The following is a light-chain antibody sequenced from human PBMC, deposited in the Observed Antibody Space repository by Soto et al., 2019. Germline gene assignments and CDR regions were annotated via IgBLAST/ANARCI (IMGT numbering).Light chain of an antibody. V-gene: IGLV2-14*01. CDR3: SSYTRSRARFYV. CDR1: SSDVGGYNY. J-gene: IGLJ1*01. Sequence: QSALTQPASVSGSPGQSITISCTGTSSDVGGYNYVSWYQQHPGKAPKLMIYEVSNRPSGVSNRFSGSKSGTTASLTISGLQAEDAADYYCSSYTRSRARFYVFGTGTKLTVL. CDR2: EVS.